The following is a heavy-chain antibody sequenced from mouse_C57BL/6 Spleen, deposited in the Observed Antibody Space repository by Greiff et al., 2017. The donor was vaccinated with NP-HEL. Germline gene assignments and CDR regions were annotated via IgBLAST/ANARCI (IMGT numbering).Heavy chain of an antibody. D-gene: IGHD2-2*01. Sequence: QVQLQQSGAELARPGASVKLSCKASGYTFTSYGISWVKQRTGQGLEWIGEIYPRSGNTYYNEKFKGKATLTADKSSSTAYMELRSLTSEDSAVYFCAKVGNLYYGYDGAWFAYWGQGTLVTVSA. CDR2: IYPRSGNT. CDR3: AKVGNLYYGYDGAWFAY. J-gene: IGHJ3*01. CDR1: GYTFTSYG. V-gene: IGHV1-81*01.